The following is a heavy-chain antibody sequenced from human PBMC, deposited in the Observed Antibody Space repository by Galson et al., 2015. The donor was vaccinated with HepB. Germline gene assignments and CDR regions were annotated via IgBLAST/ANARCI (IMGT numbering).Heavy chain of an antibody. Sequence: SLRLSCAASGFTFSSYWMSWVRQAPGKGLEWVANIKQDGSEKYYVDSVKGRFTISRDNAKNSLYLQMNSLRAEDTAVYYCARDPAGFGELLYGDYWGQGTLVTVSS. D-gene: IGHD3-10*01. CDR3: ARDPAGFGELLYGDY. V-gene: IGHV3-7*03. J-gene: IGHJ4*02. CDR2: IKQDGSEK. CDR1: GFTFSSYW.